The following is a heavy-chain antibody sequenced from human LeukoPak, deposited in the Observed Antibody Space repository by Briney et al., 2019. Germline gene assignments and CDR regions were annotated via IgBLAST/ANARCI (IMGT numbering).Heavy chain of an antibody. J-gene: IGHJ2*01. CDR2: IIPIFGTA. Sequence: SVKVSCKASGGTFSSYAISWVRQAPGQGLEWMGRIIPIFGTANYAQKFQGRVTITTDESTSTAYMELSSLRSEDTAVYYCARGGIAEWYFGLWGRGTLVTVSS. CDR1: GGTFSSYA. D-gene: IGHD6-13*01. CDR3: ARGGIAEWYFGL. V-gene: IGHV1-69*05.